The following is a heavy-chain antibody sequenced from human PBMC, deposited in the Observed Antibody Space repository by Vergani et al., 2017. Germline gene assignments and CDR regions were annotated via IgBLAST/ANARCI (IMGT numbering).Heavy chain of an antibody. J-gene: IGHJ4*02. CDR1: GFTFSTHA. CDR3: AKGLVPAASWYFDY. V-gene: IGHV3-23*01. Sequence: DVQLLQSGGDLVQPGGSLKLSCVASGFTFSTHAMSWVRQTPGKGLEWVSAISGSGGSTYYADSVKGRFTISRDNSKNTLYLQMNSLRAEDTAVYYCAKGLVPAASWYFDYWGQGTLVTVSS. D-gene: IGHD2-2*01. CDR2: ISGSGGST.